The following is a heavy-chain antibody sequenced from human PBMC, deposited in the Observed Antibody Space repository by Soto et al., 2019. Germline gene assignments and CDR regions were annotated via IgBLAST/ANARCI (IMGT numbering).Heavy chain of an antibody. V-gene: IGHV1-46*01. D-gene: IGHD4-17*01. CDR2: INPSGGST. CDR1: GYTFTSYY. Sequence: EASVKVSCKASGYTFTSYYMHWVRQAPGQGLEWMGIINPSGGSTSYAQKFQGRVTMTRDTSTSTVYMELSSLRSEDTAVYYCAKEGPDYGDFDYWGQGTLVTVSS. CDR3: AKEGPDYGDFDY. J-gene: IGHJ4*02.